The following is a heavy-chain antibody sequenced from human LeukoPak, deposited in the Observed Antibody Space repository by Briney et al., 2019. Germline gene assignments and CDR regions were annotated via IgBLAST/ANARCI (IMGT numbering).Heavy chain of an antibody. CDR2: INPNSGGT. CDR3: ARVDSSGYYFDAFDI. J-gene: IGHJ3*02. D-gene: IGHD3-22*01. Sequence: ASVKVSCKASGYTFTGYYMHWVRQAPGQGLEWMGWINPNSGGTNYAQKFQGRVTMTRDTSISTAYMELSRLRSDDTAVYYCARVDSSGYYFDAFDIWGQGTMVTASS. V-gene: IGHV1-2*02. CDR1: GYTFTGYY.